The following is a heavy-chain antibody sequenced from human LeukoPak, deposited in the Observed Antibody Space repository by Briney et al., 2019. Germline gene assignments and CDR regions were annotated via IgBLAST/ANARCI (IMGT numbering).Heavy chain of an antibody. D-gene: IGHD1-14*01. CDR1: GFTFSSYA. CDR3: ASRPFNQGHEPFDY. Sequence: GGSLRLSCAASGFTFSSYAMSWVRQAPGKGLEWVSAISGSGGSTYYADSVKGRFTISRDNTKNTLYLQMNSLRAEDTVVYYCASRPFNQGHEPFDYWGQGTLVTVSS. V-gene: IGHV3-23*01. CDR2: ISGSGGST. J-gene: IGHJ4*02.